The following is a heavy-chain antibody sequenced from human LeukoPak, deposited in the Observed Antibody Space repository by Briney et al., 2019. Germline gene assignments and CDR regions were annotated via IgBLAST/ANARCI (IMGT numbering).Heavy chain of an antibody. J-gene: IGHJ4*02. D-gene: IGHD3-3*01. Sequence: ASVKVSCKASGYTFTSYDINWVRQATGQGLEWMGWMNPNSGNTGYAQKFQGRVTMARNTSISTAYMELSSLRSEDTAVYYCARMDFWSGYSHFDYWGQGTLVTVSS. CDR3: ARMDFWSGYSHFDY. V-gene: IGHV1-8*01. CDR1: GYTFTSYD. CDR2: MNPNSGNT.